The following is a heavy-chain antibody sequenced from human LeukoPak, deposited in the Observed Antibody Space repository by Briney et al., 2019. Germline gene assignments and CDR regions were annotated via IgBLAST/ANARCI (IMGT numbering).Heavy chain of an antibody. J-gene: IGHJ5*02. CDR2: IYYSGST. CDR1: GGSISSYY. V-gene: IGHV4-59*01. CDR3: ARGNGPFDP. Sequence: PSETLSLTCTVSGGSISSYYWSWIRQPPGKGLEWIGYIYYSGSTNYNPSLKSRVTISVDTSKNQFSLKLSSVTAADTAVYYCARGNGPFDPWGQGTLVTVSS. D-gene: IGHD1-1*01.